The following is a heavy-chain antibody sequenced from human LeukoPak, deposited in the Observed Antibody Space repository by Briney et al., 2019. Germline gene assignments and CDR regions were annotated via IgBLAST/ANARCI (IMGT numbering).Heavy chain of an antibody. Sequence: ASVKVSCKASGYSFTACYIHWVRQAPGQGLEWMGCINPNSGGTNYAQKFQGRVTMTRDTSISTAYMELSRLRSDDTAVYYCARTAAAGEDYYFDYWGQGTLVTVSS. CDR1: GYSFTACY. J-gene: IGHJ4*02. CDR3: ARTAAAGEDYYFDY. D-gene: IGHD6-13*01. CDR2: INPNSGGT. V-gene: IGHV1-2*02.